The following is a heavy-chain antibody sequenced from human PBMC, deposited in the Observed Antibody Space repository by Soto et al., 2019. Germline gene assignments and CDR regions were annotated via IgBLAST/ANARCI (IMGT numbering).Heavy chain of an antibody. CDR1: GFTFSDYY. CDR3: ARDASNGTYYDYIWGSYRPYYFDY. CDR2: ISSSGSTI. V-gene: IGHV3-11*01. D-gene: IGHD3-16*02. Sequence: GGSLRLSCAASGFTFSDYYMSWIRQAPGKGLEWVSYISSSGSTIYYAESVKGRFTISRDNAKNSLYLQMNSLRAEDTAVYYCARDASNGTYYDYIWGSYRPYYFDYWGQGTLVTVSS. J-gene: IGHJ4*02.